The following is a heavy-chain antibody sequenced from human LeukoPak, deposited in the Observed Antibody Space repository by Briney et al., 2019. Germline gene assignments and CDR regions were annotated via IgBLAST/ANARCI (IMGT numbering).Heavy chain of an antibody. CDR3: ARVVVVPAAIGSYYYYYMDV. CDR1: GYTFSKFG. D-gene: IGHD2-2*01. Sequence: ASVKVSCKASGYTFSKFGITWVRQAPGQGLEWMGWINTHNGNTKYAQKYQGRVTMTTDTSTSTAYMELRSLRSDDTAVYYCARVVVVPAAIGSYYYYYMDVWGKGTTVTVSS. J-gene: IGHJ6*03. CDR2: INTHNGNT. V-gene: IGHV1-18*01.